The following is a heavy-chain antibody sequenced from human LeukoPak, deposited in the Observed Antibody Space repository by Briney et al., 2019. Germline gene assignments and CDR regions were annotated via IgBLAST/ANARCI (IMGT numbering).Heavy chain of an antibody. D-gene: IGHD3-22*01. CDR3: ARGPYSYDSSGAFDI. CDR1: GDSISSGDYY. V-gene: IGHV4-61*02. J-gene: IGHJ3*02. CDR2: SSSSGST. Sequence: SETLSLTCTVSGDSISSGDYYWSWIRQPAGKGLEWIGRSSSSGSTNYNPSLKSRVTISVDTSKNQFSLKLSSVTAADTAVYFCARGPYSYDSSGAFDIWGQGTMVTVSS.